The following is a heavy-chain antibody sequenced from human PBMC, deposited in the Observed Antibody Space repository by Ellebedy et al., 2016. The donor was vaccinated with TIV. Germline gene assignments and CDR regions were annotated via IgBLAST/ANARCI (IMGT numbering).Heavy chain of an antibody. Sequence: GESLKISXAASGFTFSSYDMHWVRQATGKGLEWVSAIGTAGDTYYPGSVKGRFTISRENAKNSLYLQMNSLRAGDTAVYYCARDLAGTWDYWGQGTLVTVSS. CDR3: ARDLAGTWDY. V-gene: IGHV3-13*01. CDR2: IGTAGDT. J-gene: IGHJ4*02. D-gene: IGHD6-13*01. CDR1: GFTFSSYD.